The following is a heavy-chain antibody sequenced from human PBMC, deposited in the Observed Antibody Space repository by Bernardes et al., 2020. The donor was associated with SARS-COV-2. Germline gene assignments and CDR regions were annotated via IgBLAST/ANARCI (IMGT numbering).Heavy chain of an antibody. D-gene: IGHD3-10*01. V-gene: IGHV4-59*01. CDR3: ARTLWFGEYYFDY. J-gene: IGHJ4*02. Sequence: SETLSLTCTVSGGSIRSYYWSWIRQPPGKGLEWIGYIYYSGSTNYNPSLKSRVTISVDTSKNQFSLKLSSVTAADTAVYYCARTLWFGEYYFDYWGQGTLVTVSS. CDR2: IYYSGST. CDR1: GGSIRSYY.